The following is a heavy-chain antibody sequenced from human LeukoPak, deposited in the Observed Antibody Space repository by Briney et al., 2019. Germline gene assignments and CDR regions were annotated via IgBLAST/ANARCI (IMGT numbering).Heavy chain of an antibody. CDR1: GYSINSGYY. CDR3: ARDVKGYYYGSGIDF. V-gene: IGHV4-38-2*02. CDR2: IHHSGST. J-gene: IGHJ4*02. Sequence: SETLSLTCIVSGYSINSGYYWGWIRQPPGKGLEWIGNIHHSGSTYYNPSLKSRVTRSVDTSNKHFSLKLTSVTAADTAVYYCARDVKGYYYGSGIDFWGQGTLVTVSS. D-gene: IGHD3-10*01.